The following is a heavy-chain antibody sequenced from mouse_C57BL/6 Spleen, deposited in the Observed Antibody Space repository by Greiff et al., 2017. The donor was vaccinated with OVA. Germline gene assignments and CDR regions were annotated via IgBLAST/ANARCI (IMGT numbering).Heavy chain of an antibody. D-gene: IGHD1-1*01. V-gene: IGHV1-82*01. CDR3: ARSETTDWYFDV. CDR1: GYAFSSSW. CDR2: IYPGDGDT. J-gene: IGHJ1*03. Sequence: QVQLQQSGPELVKPGASVKISCKASGYAFSSSWMNWVKQRPGKGLEWIGRIYPGDGDTNYNGKFKGKATLTADKSSSTAYMQLSSLTSEDSAVYFCARSETTDWYFDVWGTGTTVTVSS.